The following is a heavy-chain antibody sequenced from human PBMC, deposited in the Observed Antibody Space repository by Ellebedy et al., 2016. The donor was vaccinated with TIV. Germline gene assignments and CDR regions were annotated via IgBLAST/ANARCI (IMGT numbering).Heavy chain of an antibody. D-gene: IGHD6-6*01. CDR3: ARGDSSSSRVYY. V-gene: IGHV4-30-4*01. CDR1: GGSISSGDYY. CDR2: IYYSGST. Sequence: MPSETLSLTCTVSGGSISSGDYYWSWTRQPPGKGLEWIGYIYYSGSTYYNPSLKSRVTISVGTSKNQFSLRLSSVTAADTAVYYCARGDSSSSRVYYWGQGTLVTVSS. J-gene: IGHJ4*02.